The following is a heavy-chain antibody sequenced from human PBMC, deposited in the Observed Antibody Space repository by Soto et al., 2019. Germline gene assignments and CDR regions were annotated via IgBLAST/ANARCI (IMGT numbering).Heavy chain of an antibody. J-gene: IGHJ6*02. D-gene: IGHD6-19*01. CDR2: IKSKVDGGTT. V-gene: IGHV3-15*01. CDR1: GFTFSNAW. CDR3: APDIAVTHHQYFWGMDV. Sequence: EVQLVESGGGLVKPGGSLRLSCAASGFTFSNAWMNWVRQPPGKGLEWIGRIKSKVDGGTTDYAAPVKVRFNISRDDSKNTLYLQMKSLKTEDTAVYFCAPDIAVTHHQYFWGMDVWGQGTTVTVSS.